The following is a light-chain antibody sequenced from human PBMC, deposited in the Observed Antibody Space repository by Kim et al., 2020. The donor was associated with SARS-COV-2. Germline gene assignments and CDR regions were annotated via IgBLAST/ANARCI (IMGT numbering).Light chain of an antibody. CDR2: KAS. Sequence: RSASVGDSVTITCRASQNINNWLAWYQLRPGRAPKLLIYKASNLESGVPSRFSGSGSGTEFTLTIYSLQPDDFATYYCQQYDTYHTFGQGTKLEI. CDR1: QNINNW. CDR3: QQYDTYHT. J-gene: IGKJ2*01. V-gene: IGKV1-5*03.